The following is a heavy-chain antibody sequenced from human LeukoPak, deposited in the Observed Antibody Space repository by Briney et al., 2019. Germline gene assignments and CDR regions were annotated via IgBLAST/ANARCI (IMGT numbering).Heavy chain of an antibody. J-gene: IGHJ4*02. D-gene: IGHD1-26*01. CDR2: IADLSTV. CDR3: VRDHQWGFDY. Sequence: GGSLGLSCAASGFSFSIYTMNWVRQAPGKGLEWVSYIADLSTVHYADSVKGRFTISRDNAKNSLYLQMSSLRAEDTAVYYCVRDHQWGFDYWGQGALVTVSS. CDR1: GFSFSIYT. V-gene: IGHV3-48*04.